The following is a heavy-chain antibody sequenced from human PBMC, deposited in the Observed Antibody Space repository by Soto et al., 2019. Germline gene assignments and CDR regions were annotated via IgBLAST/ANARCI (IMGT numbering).Heavy chain of an antibody. Sequence: SVKFSCKASGGTFSSYAISWVRQAPGQGLEWMGGIIPIFGTANYAQKFQGRVTITADKSTSTAYMELSSLRSEDTAVYYCATGLNSGSYQVIDYWGQGTLVTVSS. J-gene: IGHJ4*02. CDR1: GGTFSSYA. CDR3: ATGLNSGSYQVIDY. D-gene: IGHD1-26*01. CDR2: IIPIFGTA. V-gene: IGHV1-69*06.